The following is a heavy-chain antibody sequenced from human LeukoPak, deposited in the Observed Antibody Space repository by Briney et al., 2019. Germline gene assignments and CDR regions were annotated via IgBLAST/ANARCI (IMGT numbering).Heavy chain of an antibody. Sequence: ASVKVSCKASGYTFTIYNINWVRQATGQGLEWMGWMNPNSDNTGYAQKFQGRVTMTRNTSISTAYMELSSLRSEDTAVYYCARGRRVGPRRWFDPWGQGTLVTVSS. CDR2: MNPNSDNT. V-gene: IGHV1-8*02. CDR3: ARGRRVGPRRWFDP. D-gene: IGHD1-26*01. CDR1: GYTFTIYN. J-gene: IGHJ5*02.